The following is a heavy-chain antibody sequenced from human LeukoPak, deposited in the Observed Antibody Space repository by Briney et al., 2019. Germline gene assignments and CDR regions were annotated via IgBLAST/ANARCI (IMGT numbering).Heavy chain of an antibody. V-gene: IGHV3-7*01. D-gene: IGHD1-7*01. CDR3: ARLLGTVTTYDY. J-gene: IGHJ4*02. CDR1: GFTFSSHW. CDR2: ISPDGSEE. Sequence: GGSLRLSCAASGFTFSSHWMSWVRQAPGKGLEWVASISPDGSEEYYMDSVKGRFTISRDNAKNSLYLQMNSLRAEDTAVYYCARLLGTVTTYDYWGQGTLVTVSS.